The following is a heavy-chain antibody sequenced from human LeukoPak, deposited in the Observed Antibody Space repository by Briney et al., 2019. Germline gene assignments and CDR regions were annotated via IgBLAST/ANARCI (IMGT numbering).Heavy chain of an antibody. CDR2: IYYSGST. D-gene: IGHD3-16*02. Sequence: SETLSLTCTGAGGSISSYYGRWIRQPPGEGLEWSGYIYYSGSTNYNPSLKSRVTISVDTSKNQFSLKLSSVTAADTAVYYCARHRGTYYDYVWGSYRYLYFDYWGQGTLVTVSS. CDR3: ARHRGTYYDYVWGSYRYLYFDY. CDR1: GGSISSYY. V-gene: IGHV4-59*08. J-gene: IGHJ4*02.